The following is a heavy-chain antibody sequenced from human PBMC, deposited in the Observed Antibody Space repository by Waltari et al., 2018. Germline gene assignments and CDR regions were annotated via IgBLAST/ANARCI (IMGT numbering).Heavy chain of an antibody. CDR1: GYTFTSYD. CDR2: RNTNRGKK. V-gene: IGHV1-8*02. CDR3: AREDGGV. Sequence: QVQLVQSGAEVKKPGASVTVSCKASGYTFTSYDINWVRQATGKGVEWKGGRNTNRGKKGYAKKLQGRVTMTRNTSRSTAYMELSSLRSEDTAVYDGAREDGGVWGQGTLVTVSS. J-gene: IGHJ4*02. D-gene: IGHD2-15*01.